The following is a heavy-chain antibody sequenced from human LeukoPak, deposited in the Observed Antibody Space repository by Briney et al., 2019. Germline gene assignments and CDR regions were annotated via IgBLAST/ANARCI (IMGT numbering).Heavy chain of an antibody. CDR1: GFTFSSYA. Sequence: GSLRLSCAASGFTFSSYAMSWVRQAPGKGLEWVSAISGSGGSTYYADSVKGRFTISRDNSKNTLYLQMNSLRAEDTAVYYCAKYGLSIAVAGFSYFDYWGQGTLVTVSS. CDR2: ISGSGGST. D-gene: IGHD6-19*01. V-gene: IGHV3-23*01. J-gene: IGHJ4*02. CDR3: AKYGLSIAVAGFSYFDY.